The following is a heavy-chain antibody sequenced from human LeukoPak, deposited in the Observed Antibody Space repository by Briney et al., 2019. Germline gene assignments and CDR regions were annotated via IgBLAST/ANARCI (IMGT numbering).Heavy chain of an antibody. D-gene: IGHD3-22*01. J-gene: IGHJ3*02. Sequence: SETLSLTCTVSGDSISSSSYYWGWIRQPPGKGLEWIGSIYYSGSTYYNPSLKSRVTISVDTSKNQFSLKLSSVSAADTAVYYCARDELDYYDSSGYLDAFDIWGQGTMVTVSS. CDR1: GDSISSSSYY. CDR3: ARDELDYYDSSGYLDAFDI. CDR2: IYYSGST. V-gene: IGHV4-39*07.